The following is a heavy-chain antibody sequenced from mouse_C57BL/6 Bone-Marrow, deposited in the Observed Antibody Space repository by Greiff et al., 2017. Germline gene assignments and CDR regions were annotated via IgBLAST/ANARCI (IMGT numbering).Heavy chain of an antibody. CDR1: GFSLTSYG. CDR3: ARRLRGRGFAY. J-gene: IGHJ3*01. V-gene: IGHV2-2*01. D-gene: IGHD3-3*01. CDR2: IWSGGST. Sequence: VMLVESGPGLVQPSQSLSITCTVSGFSLTSYGVHWVRQSPGKGLEWLGVIWSGGSTDYNAAFISRLSISKDNSKSQVFFKMNSLQADDTAIYYCARRLRGRGFAYWGQGTLVTVSA.